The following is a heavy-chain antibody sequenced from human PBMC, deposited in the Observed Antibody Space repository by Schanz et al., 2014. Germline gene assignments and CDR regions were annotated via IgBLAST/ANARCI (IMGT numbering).Heavy chain of an antibody. Sequence: QVQLQESGPGLVKPSQTLSLTCTVSGGSISSGGYYWSWIRQPPGKGLEWIAEINHGGSTNYNPSLKSRVTISVDTSKNHFSRKLRSGTAADTAVYYCAKDSTHIDIVLVPTAIDYWGQGTLVTVSS. D-gene: IGHD2-2*01. V-gene: IGHV4-31*03. CDR2: INHGGST. CDR1: GGSISSGGYY. CDR3: AKDSTHIDIVLVPTAIDY. J-gene: IGHJ4*02.